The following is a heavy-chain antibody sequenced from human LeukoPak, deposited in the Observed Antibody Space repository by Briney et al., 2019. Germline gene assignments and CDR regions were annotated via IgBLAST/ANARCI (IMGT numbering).Heavy chain of an antibody. Sequence: PGGSLRLSCAASGFTFSSYGMHWVRQAPGKGLEWVAVISYDGSNKYYADSVKGRFTISRDNSKNTLYLQMNSLGAEDTAVYYCAKDLRYSSGWYGFYYYYYGMDVWGQGTTVTVSS. CDR1: GFTFSSYG. J-gene: IGHJ6*02. D-gene: IGHD6-19*01. CDR2: ISYDGSNK. V-gene: IGHV3-30*18. CDR3: AKDLRYSSGWYGFYYYYYGMDV.